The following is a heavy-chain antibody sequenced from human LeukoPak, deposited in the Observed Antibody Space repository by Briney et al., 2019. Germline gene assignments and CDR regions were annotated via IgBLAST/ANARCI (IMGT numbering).Heavy chain of an antibody. CDR2: INAGNGNT. D-gene: IGHD4-23*01. V-gene: IGHV1-3*01. CDR3: ARDRDYGGNGIFDY. Sequence: ASVKVSCKASGYTFTIYAMHWVRQAPGQRLEWMGWINAGNGNTKYSQKFQGRVTITRDTSASTAYMELSSLRSEDTAVYYCARDRDYGGNGIFDYWGQGTLVTVSS. CDR1: GYTFTIYA. J-gene: IGHJ4*02.